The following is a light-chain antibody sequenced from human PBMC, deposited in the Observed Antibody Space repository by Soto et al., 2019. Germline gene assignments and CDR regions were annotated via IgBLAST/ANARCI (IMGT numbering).Light chain of an antibody. Sequence: QSVLTQPPSVSAAPGQRVTISCSGSSSNIGGNSVSWYQQLPGTAPKLLMFDNKRRPSGIPDRFSGSKSGTSATLDITGLRTGDEADYYCGTWDSNLRAVVFGAGTKVTVL. J-gene: IGLJ1*01. CDR3: GTWDSNLRAVV. CDR2: DNK. V-gene: IGLV1-51*01. CDR1: SSNIGGNS.